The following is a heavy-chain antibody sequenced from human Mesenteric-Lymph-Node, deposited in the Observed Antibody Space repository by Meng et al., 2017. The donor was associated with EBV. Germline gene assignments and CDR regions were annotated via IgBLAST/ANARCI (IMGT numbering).Heavy chain of an antibody. D-gene: IGHD2-15*01. CDR1: GGSFSGYY. Sequence: QVQLQQWGAGLVTPSEPLSLTCSVDGGSFSGYYWGWIRQPPGKGLEWIGEINPSGSTNYNSSLKSRVTMSVDTSKNQFSLKLSSVTAADTAVYYCARYGCSGGSCYPYFDYWGQGTLVTVSS. V-gene: IGHV4-34*01. CDR3: ARYGCSGGSCYPYFDY. J-gene: IGHJ4*02. CDR2: INPSGST.